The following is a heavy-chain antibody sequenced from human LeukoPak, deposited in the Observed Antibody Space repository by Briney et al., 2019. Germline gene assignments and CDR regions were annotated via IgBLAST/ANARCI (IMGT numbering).Heavy chain of an antibody. Sequence: ASVKVSCKASGYTFTSYAMHWVRQAPGQRLEWMGWINAGNGNTKYSQKFQGRVTITRDISASTAYMELSSLRSEDTAVYYCARDRYSSGWYNLDYWGQGTLVTVSS. J-gene: IGHJ4*02. CDR3: ARDRYSSGWYNLDY. CDR1: GYTFTSYA. V-gene: IGHV1-3*01. D-gene: IGHD6-19*01. CDR2: INAGNGNT.